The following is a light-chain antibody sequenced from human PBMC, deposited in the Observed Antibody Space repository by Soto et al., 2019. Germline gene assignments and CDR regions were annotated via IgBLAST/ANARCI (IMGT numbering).Light chain of an antibody. CDR1: CGSVTTTHY. CDR3: VVYLGSGISM. V-gene: IGLV8-61*01. CDR2: SIS. J-gene: IGLJ3*02. Sequence: QAVVSQEASLSVSPGGTVTLTCGLSCGSVTTTHYPSWCQQTPGQAPRTLIYSISSRSAGVPDRFSGSLVGNKAALTITGAQADDEGDYYCVVYLGSGISMFGGGTKLTVL.